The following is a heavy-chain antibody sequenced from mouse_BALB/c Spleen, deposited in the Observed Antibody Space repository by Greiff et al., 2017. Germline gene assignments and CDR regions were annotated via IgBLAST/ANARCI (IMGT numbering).Heavy chain of an antibody. J-gene: IGHJ4*01. CDR1: GYSITSDYA. CDR2: ISYSGST. CDR3: ARKPQLGRGYYYAMDY. V-gene: IGHV3-2*02. D-gene: IGHD4-1*02. Sequence: ESGPGLVKPSQSLSLTCTVTGYSITSDYAWNWIRQFPGNKLEWMGYISYSGSTSYNPSLKSRISITRDTSKNQFFLQLNSVTTEDTATYYCARKPQLGRGYYYAMDYWGQGTSVTVSS.